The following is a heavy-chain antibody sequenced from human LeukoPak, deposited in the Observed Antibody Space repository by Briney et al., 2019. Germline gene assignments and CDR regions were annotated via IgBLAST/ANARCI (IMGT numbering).Heavy chain of an antibody. V-gene: IGHV1-2*02. D-gene: IGHD7-27*01. CDR3: ARPPRGDFKFDY. CDR1: GSTFTGYY. Sequence: ASVQVSCQASGSTFTGYYMHWVRQAPGQGLEWMGWINPNSGGTNYAQKFQGRVTMTRDTSISTAYMELSRLRSDDTAVYYCARPPRGDFKFDYWGQGTLVTVSS. J-gene: IGHJ4*02. CDR2: INPNSGGT.